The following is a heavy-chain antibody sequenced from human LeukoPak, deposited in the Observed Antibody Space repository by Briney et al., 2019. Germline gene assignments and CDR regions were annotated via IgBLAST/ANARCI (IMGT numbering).Heavy chain of an antibody. CDR3: AREATVTPRYFDL. CDR1: GGSISSYY. V-gene: IGHV4-59*01. CDR2: IYYSGST. J-gene: IGHJ2*01. D-gene: IGHD4-17*01. Sequence: SETLSLTCTVSGGSISSYYWSWIRQPPGKGLEWIGYIYYSGSTNYNPSLKSRVTISVDTSKNQFSLKLSSVTAADTAVYYCAREATVTPRYFDLWGRGTLVTVSS.